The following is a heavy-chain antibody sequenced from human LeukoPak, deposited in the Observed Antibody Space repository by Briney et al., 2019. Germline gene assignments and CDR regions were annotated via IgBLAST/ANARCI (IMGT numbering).Heavy chain of an antibody. J-gene: IGHJ3*02. D-gene: IGHD2-15*01. CDR1: GGSISSGGYS. V-gene: IGHV4-30-4*07. CDR2: IYYSGST. Sequence: SETLSLTCAVSGGSISSGGYSWSWIRQPPGKGLEWIGYIYYSGSTYYNPSLKSRVTISVDTSKNQFSLKLSSVTAADTAVYYCARVFRHYSGGSCYRGCDAFDIWGQGTMVTVSS. CDR3: ARVFRHYSGGSCYRGCDAFDI.